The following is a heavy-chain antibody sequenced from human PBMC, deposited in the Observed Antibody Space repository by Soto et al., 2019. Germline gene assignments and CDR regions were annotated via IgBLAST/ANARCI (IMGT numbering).Heavy chain of an antibody. CDR3: ARNYGNFDY. V-gene: IGHV4-39*07. CDR1: GGSISSSSYY. J-gene: IGHJ4*02. D-gene: IGHD3-10*01. CDR2: IYYSGST. Sequence: SETLSITCTVSGGSISSSSYYWGWIRQPPGKGLEWIGSIYYSGSTYYNPSLKSRVTISVDTSKNQFSLKLSSVTAADTAVYYCARNYGNFDYWGQGTLVTVSS.